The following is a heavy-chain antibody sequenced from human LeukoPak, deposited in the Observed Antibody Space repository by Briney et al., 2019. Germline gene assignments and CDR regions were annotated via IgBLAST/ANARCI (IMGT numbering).Heavy chain of an antibody. CDR3: AIRFGELLFSPFDY. CDR1: GYTFTSYA. J-gene: IGHJ4*02. D-gene: IGHD3-10*01. V-gene: IGHV1-69*13. Sequence: SVKVSCKASGYTFTSYAISWVRQAPGQGLEWIGGIIPIFGTANYAQKFQGRVTITADESTSTAYMELSSPRSEDTAVYYCAIRFGELLFSPFDYWGQGTLVTVSS. CDR2: IIPIFGTA.